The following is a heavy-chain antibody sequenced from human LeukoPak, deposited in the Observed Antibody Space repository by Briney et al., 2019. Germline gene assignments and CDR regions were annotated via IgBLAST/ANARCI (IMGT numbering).Heavy chain of an antibody. CDR1: GGSISSYY. D-gene: IGHD3-10*01. V-gene: IGHV4-4*07. J-gene: IGHJ6*03. CDR3: ARDSYYYGSGSYWTYYYYYYMDV. CDR2: IYTSGST. Sequence: SETLSLTCTVSGGSISSYYRSWIRQPAGKGLEWIGRIYTSGSTNYNPSLKSRVTMSVDTSKNQFSLKLSSVTAADTAVYYCARDSYYYGSGSYWTYYYYYYMDVWGKGTTVTISS.